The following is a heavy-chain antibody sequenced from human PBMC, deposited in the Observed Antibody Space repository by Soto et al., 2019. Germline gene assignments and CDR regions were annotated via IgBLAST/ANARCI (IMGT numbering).Heavy chain of an antibody. J-gene: IGHJ6*02. CDR2: TSYDGRHT. V-gene: IGHV3-30*18. CDR3: AKARNSVINYNYYDNMDV. Sequence: GGSLRLSCAASGFTFSEYGIHWVRQAPGKGLEWVAITSYDGRHTSYVDSVKGRFTISRDNSGNTAFLEMNRLRVEDTAVYYCAKARNSVINYNYYDNMDVWGQGTTVTVSS. D-gene: IGHD3-10*01. CDR1: GFTFSEYG.